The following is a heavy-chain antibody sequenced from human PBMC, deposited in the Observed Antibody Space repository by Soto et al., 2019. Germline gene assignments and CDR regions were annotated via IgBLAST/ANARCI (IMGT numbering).Heavy chain of an antibody. CDR3: VRARSTDSRPDY. Sequence: PGGSLRLSCAAPGFTFSLYSMIWVRQAPGKGLEWVASITSSSSYIYYEDSLKGRFTISRDNAKNSLFLQLDSLRAEDTAVYFCVRARSTDSRPDYWGQGTLVTVSS. J-gene: IGHJ4*02. CDR2: ITSSSSYI. V-gene: IGHV3-21*01. CDR1: GFTFSLYS. D-gene: IGHD3-22*01.